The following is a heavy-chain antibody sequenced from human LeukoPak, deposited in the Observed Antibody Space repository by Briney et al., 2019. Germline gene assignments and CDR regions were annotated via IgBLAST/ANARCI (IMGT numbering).Heavy chain of an antibody. CDR3: ARSSKQQTDFEY. D-gene: IGHD6-13*01. J-gene: IGHJ4*02. V-gene: IGHV3-21*01. CDR2: ISSSRNYV. Sequence: GGSLRLSCAASGFTFSTYNMSWVRQAPGKGLEWVSSISSSRNYVYYADSMKGRFTISRDNAKNSLYLQINNLRAEDTAVYYCARSSKQQTDFEYWGQGTLVTVSS. CDR1: GFTFSTYN.